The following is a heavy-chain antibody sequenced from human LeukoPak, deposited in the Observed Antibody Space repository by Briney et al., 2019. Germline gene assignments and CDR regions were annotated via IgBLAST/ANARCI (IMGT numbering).Heavy chain of an antibody. CDR3: ARASVYAVRGPYNPGFDS. V-gene: IGHV4-59*01. D-gene: IGHD2-8*01. J-gene: IGHJ4*02. Sequence: SETLSLTCTVSGGSISSYYWSWIRQPPGKGLEWIGYIYYSGSTNYNPSLKSRVTMSVDTAKNQFSLKLTSVTAADTAVHYCARASVYAVRGPYNPGFDSWGQGTLVTVSS. CDR1: GGSISSYY. CDR2: IYYSGST.